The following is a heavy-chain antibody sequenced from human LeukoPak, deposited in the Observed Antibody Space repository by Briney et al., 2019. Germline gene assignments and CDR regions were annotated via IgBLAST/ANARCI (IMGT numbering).Heavy chain of an antibody. V-gene: IGHV3-53*01. CDR1: GFTVNNYY. J-gene: IGHJ5*02. Sequence: GGSLRLSCAASGFTVNNYYMIWVRQAPGKGLEWVSVIYDDETTYYADSVKGRFGISRDNSKNTLYLQMDTLRAEDTAVYYCARREINGYYLSWGQGTLVTVSS. CDR3: ARREINGYYLS. CDR2: IYDDETT. D-gene: IGHD3-22*01.